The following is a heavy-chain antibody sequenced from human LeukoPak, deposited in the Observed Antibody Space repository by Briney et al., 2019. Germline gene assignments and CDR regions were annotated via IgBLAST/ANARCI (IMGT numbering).Heavy chain of an antibody. J-gene: IGHJ4*02. V-gene: IGHV3-23*01. CDR2: ISGTGSGT. CDR1: EFTFSSYA. D-gene: IGHD2-21*01. Sequence: GGSLRLSCAASEFTFSSYAMGWVRQAPGKGLVWVASISGTGSGTYYADSVKGRFTISRDNSKNEMYLQMNSLRAEDTAVYYCVKDFGNRVAIVDCWGQGTLVTVSS. CDR3: VKDFGNRVAIVDC.